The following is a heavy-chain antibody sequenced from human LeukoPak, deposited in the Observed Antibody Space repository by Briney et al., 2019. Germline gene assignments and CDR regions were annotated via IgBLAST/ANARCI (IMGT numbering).Heavy chain of an antibody. J-gene: IGHJ4*02. CDR1: RFTFSSYS. CDR3: AKARSMAAGFDY. D-gene: IGHD6-13*01. V-gene: IGHV3-9*01. Sequence: GGSLRLSCAASRFTFSSYSMNWVRQAPGKGLEWVSGISWNSGSIGYADSVKGRFTISRDNAKNSLYLQMNSLRAEDTALYYCAKARSMAAGFDYWGQGTLVTVSS. CDR2: ISWNSGSI.